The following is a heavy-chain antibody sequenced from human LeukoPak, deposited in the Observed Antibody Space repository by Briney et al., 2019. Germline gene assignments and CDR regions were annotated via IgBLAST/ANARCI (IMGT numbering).Heavy chain of an antibody. CDR2: ISSSSSYI. Sequence: GGSLRLSCAASGFTFSSYSTNWVRQAPGKGLEWVSSISSSSSYIYYADSVKGRFTISRDNAKNSLYLQMNSLRAEDTAVYYCARGFGSNWFDPWGQGTLVTVSS. V-gene: IGHV3-21*01. J-gene: IGHJ5*02. CDR3: ARGFGSNWFDP. D-gene: IGHD3-16*01. CDR1: GFTFSSYS.